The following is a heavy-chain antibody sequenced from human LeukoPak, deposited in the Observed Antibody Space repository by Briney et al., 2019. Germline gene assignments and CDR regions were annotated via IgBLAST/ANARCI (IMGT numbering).Heavy chain of an antibody. J-gene: IGHJ4*02. CDR1: GSTFSRYW. Sequence: PGGSLRLSCAASGSTFSRYWMHWVRQAPGKWLVWVSRINSDGSSTSYADSVKGRFTISRDNAKNTLYLQMNSLRAEDTAVYYCARDRGSYFDYWGQGTLVSVSS. CDR2: INSDGSST. CDR3: ARDRGSYFDY. V-gene: IGHV3-74*01. D-gene: IGHD1-26*01.